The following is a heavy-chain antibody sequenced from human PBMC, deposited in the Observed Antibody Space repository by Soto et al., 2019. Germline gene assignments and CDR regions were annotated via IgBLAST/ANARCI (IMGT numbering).Heavy chain of an antibody. CDR3: ATVAPDVYYAIMSGYYLFDY. V-gene: IGHV1-24*01. CDR2: FDPEDGET. D-gene: IGHD3-9*01. Sequence: GASVKVSCKVSGYTLTELSMHWVRQAPGKGLEWMGGFDPEDGETIYAQKFQGRVTMTEDTSTDTAYMELSSLRSEDTAVYYCATVAPDVYYAIMSGYYLFDYWRQGTLVTVAS. CDR1: GYTLTELS. J-gene: IGHJ4*02.